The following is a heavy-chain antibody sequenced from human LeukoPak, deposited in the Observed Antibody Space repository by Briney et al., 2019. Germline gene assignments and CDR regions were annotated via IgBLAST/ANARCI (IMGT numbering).Heavy chain of an antibody. J-gene: IGHJ4*02. CDR3: ARSGSSTSPLDY. D-gene: IGHD2-2*01. V-gene: IGHV1-2*02. CDR2: INPNSGGT. Sequence: ASVKVSCKASGYTFTGYYMHWVRQAPGQGLEWMGWINPNSGGTNYAQKFQGRVTMTRDTSISTAYMELSRLRSDDTAVHYCARSGSSTSPLDYWGQGTLVTVSS. CDR1: GYTFTGYY.